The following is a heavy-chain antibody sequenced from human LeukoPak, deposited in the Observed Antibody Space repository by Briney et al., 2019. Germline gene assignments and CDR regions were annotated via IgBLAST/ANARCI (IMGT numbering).Heavy chain of an antibody. CDR1: GGTSSSYA. J-gene: IGHJ3*02. Sequence: ASVKVSCKASGGTSSSYAISWVRQAPGQGLEWMGGIIPIFGTANYAQKFQGRVTITTDESTSTAYTELSSLRSEDTAVYYCARGGYYYDSSGYSYDAFDIWGQGTMVTVSS. CDR3: ARGGYYYDSSGYSYDAFDI. V-gene: IGHV1-69*05. D-gene: IGHD3-22*01. CDR2: IIPIFGTA.